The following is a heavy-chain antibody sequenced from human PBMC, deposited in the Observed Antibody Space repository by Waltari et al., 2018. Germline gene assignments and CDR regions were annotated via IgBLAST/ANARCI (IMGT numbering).Heavy chain of an antibody. Sequence: QVQLQESGPGLVKPSETLSLTCTVSGGSISSYYWSWIRQPPGKGLEWIGYIYYSGSTNYNPSLKGRVTISVDTSKNQFSLKLSSVTAADTAVYYCARGLGKGGSPARYWGQGTLVTVSS. D-gene: IGHD3-16*01. J-gene: IGHJ4*02. CDR2: IYYSGST. V-gene: IGHV4-59*01. CDR1: GGSISSYY. CDR3: ARGLGKGGSPARY.